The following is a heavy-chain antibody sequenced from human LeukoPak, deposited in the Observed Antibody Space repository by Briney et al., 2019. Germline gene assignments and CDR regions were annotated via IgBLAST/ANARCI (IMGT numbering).Heavy chain of an antibody. V-gene: IGHV4-31*03. Sequence: SQTLSLTCTVSAGSISSGGYYWSWLRQHPGKGLEWFGYTYYRVSTDYHPSHKSRVTMSVDTSKNQCSLKLSSVTAADTAVYYCARALNWGFSVSYWYFDLWGRGTLGTVSS. CDR2: TYYRVST. D-gene: IGHD7-27*01. CDR1: AGSISSGGYY. J-gene: IGHJ2*01. CDR3: ARALNWGFSVSYWYFDL.